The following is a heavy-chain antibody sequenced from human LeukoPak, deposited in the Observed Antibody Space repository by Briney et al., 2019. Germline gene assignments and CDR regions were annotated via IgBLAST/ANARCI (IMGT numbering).Heavy chain of an antibody. J-gene: IGHJ4*02. CDR2: INPNSGGT. D-gene: IGHD6-13*01. CDR3: ARAGRIAAAEPFDY. CDR1: GYTFTGYY. V-gene: IGHV1-2*02. Sequence: GASVKVSCKASGYTFTGYYMHWVRQAPGQGLEWMGWINPNSGGTNYAQKFQGRVTMTRDTSISTAYMELSRLRSDGTAVYYCARAGRIAAAEPFDYWGQGTLVTVSS.